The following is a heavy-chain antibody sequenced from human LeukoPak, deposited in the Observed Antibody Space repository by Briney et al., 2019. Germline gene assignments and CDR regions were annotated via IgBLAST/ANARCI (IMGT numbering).Heavy chain of an antibody. J-gene: IGHJ4*02. V-gene: IGHV1-8*01. CDR1: GYTFTNYN. CDR2: MNPKSGFT. CDR3: ARGGSLDDDSVQTFDY. Sequence: ASVKVSCKASGYTFTNYNIHWVRQATGHGPEWLGWMNPKSGFTGYAQRVRGRVTMTRETFTNSAFMELTRLRFDDTAVYYCARGGSLDDDSVQTFDYSGQGSLVSVSS. D-gene: IGHD3-16*01.